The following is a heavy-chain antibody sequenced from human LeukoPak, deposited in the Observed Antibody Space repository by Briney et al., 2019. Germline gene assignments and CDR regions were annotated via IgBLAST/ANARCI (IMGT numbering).Heavy chain of an antibody. J-gene: IGHJ6*03. V-gene: IGHV4-39*01. CDR2: IYYGGRT. D-gene: IGHD6-19*01. CDR3: ARQKWLVGYMDV. Sequence: PSETLSFTCNVSGGSISSTTDYWAWIRQPPGKGLEWIGSIYYGGRTFDNPSLKSRVTISIDTSKNQFFLKVTSVTAADTAVYYCARQKWLVGYMDVWGKGTTVTVSS. CDR1: GGSISSTTDY.